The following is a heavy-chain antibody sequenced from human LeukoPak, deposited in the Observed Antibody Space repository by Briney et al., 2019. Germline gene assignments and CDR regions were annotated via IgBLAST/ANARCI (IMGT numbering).Heavy chain of an antibody. CDR1: GFSLSTSGVC. J-gene: IGHJ4*02. V-gene: IGHV2-5*02. D-gene: IGHD3-10*01. CDR3: AGGSGRTFDY. Sequence: SGPTLVNPTQTLTLTCTFSGFSLSTSGVCVGWIRQPPGKALEWLALIYWDDDKRYSPSLESRLTLTKDTSKNQVVLKMTNMDPVDTATYYCAGGSGRTFDYWGQGALVTVSS. CDR2: IYWDDDK.